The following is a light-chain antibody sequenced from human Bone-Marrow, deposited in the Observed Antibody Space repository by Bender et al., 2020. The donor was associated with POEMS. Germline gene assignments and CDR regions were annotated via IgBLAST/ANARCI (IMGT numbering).Light chain of an antibody. CDR2: DDS. Sequence: SYVLTQPPSVSVAPGQTARITCGGNNIGSKNVHWYQLKPGQAPVLVVYDDSDRPSGIPERFSGSNSRNTATLTISRVEAGDEADYYCQVWDGDGDHAVFGGGTKLTVL. CDR1: NIGSKN. V-gene: IGLV3-21*02. J-gene: IGLJ2*01. CDR3: QVWDGDGDHAV.